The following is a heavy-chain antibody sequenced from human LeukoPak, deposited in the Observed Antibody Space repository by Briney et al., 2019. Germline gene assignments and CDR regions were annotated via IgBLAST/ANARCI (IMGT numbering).Heavy chain of an antibody. D-gene: IGHD2-2*01. Sequence: PSETLSLTCTVSGGSISSYYWSWIRQPAGKGLEWIGRIHTSGSTYYNPSLKSRVTISVDTSKNQFSLKLSSVTAADTAVYYCARGPPDCSSTSCYAFDAFDIWGQGTMVTVSS. CDR1: GGSISSYY. CDR2: IHTSGST. V-gene: IGHV4-4*07. J-gene: IGHJ3*02. CDR3: ARGPPDCSSTSCYAFDAFDI.